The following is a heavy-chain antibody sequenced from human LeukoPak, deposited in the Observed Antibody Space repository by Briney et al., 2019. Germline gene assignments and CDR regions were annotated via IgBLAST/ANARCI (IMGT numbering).Heavy chain of an antibody. V-gene: IGHV3-53*01. D-gene: IGHD3-10*01. CDR1: GFTVSSNY. Sequence: GGSLRLSCAASGFTVSSNYMSWVRQAPGKGLEWVPVIYSGGSTYYADSVKGRFTISRDNSKNTLYLQMNSLRAEDTAVYYCARSGIRVYYYGSGSYFSGLDYWGQGTLVTVSS. CDR3: ARSGIRVYYYGSGSYFSGLDY. J-gene: IGHJ4*02. CDR2: IYSGGST.